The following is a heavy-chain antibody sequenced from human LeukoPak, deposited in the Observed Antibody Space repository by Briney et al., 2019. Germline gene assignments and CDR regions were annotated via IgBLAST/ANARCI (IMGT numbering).Heavy chain of an antibody. J-gene: IGHJ2*01. CDR1: GGSISSGSYY. CDR2: VYYSGST. CDR3: ARLQRITMAGPDYWYFDL. D-gene: IGHD3-10*01. Sequence: PSQTLSLTCTVSGGSISSGSYYWSWIRQPPEKGLEWIGYVYYSGSTNYNPSLKSRVTISVDTSKTQFSLKMTSVTAADTAVYYCARLQRITMAGPDYWYFDLWGRGTLVTVSS. V-gene: IGHV4-61*01.